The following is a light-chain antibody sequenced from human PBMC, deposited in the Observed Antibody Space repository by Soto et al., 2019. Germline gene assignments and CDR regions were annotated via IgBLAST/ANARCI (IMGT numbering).Light chain of an antibody. CDR2: GAS. V-gene: IGKV3-20*01. CDR3: QKYGSSPLT. Sequence: EIVLTQSPGTLSLSPGETATLSCRGSQSVSSSYLAWYQQKPGQAPRVLIYGASSRATGIPDRLSGSGSGTDFTLTISRLEPEDFAVYYCQKYGSSPLTFGGGTKVDIK. J-gene: IGKJ4*01. CDR1: QSVSSSY.